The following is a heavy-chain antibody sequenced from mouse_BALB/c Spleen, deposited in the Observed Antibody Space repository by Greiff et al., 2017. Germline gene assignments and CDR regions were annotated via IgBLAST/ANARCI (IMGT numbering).Heavy chain of an antibody. CDR3: ARSFYYDYPNYAMDY. CDR2: IYPGGGYT. Sequence: QVQLQQSGAELVRPGTSVKISCKASGYTFTNYWLGWVKQRPGHGLEWIGDIYPGGGYTYYNEKFKGKATLTADTSSSTAYMQLSSLTSEDSAVYFCARSFYYDYPNYAMDYWGQGTSVTVSS. D-gene: IGHD2-4*01. J-gene: IGHJ4*01. V-gene: IGHV1-63*02. CDR1: GYTFTNYW.